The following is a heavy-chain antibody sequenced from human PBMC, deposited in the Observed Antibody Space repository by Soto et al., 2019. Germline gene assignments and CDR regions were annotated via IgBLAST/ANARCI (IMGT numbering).Heavy chain of an antibody. Sequence: GGSLRLSCAASGFTFSSYAMHWVRQAPGKGLEWVAVISYDGSNKYYADSVKGRFTISRDNSKNTLYLQMNSLRAEDTAVYYCARAIYIAAAGTWRGGFDYWGQGTLVTVSS. CDR3: ARAIYIAAAGTWRGGFDY. CDR2: ISYDGSNK. J-gene: IGHJ4*02. V-gene: IGHV3-30-3*01. D-gene: IGHD6-13*01. CDR1: GFTFSSYA.